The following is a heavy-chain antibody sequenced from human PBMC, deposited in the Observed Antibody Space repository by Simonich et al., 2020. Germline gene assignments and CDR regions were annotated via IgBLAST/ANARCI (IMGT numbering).Heavy chain of an antibody. Sequence: QLQLQESGPGLVKPSETLSLTCTVSGGSISSSSYYWGWIRQPPGKGLEWIGSIYYSGSTYYNPSRKSRVTISVDTSKNQFSLKLSSVTAADTAVYYCARRPRLTNFADAFDIWGQGTMVTVSS. V-gene: IGHV4-39*01. CDR1: GGSISSSSYY. CDR2: IYYSGST. D-gene: IGHD4-4*01. J-gene: IGHJ3*02. CDR3: ARRPRLTNFADAFDI.